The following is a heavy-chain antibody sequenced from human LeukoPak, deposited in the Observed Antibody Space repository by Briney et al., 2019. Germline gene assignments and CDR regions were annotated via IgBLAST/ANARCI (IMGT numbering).Heavy chain of an antibody. Sequence: ASVKVSCKASGYTFTSYDINWVRQAPGQGLEWMGWMNPNSGDTGYPQKFQGRVTMTRDTSITTAYMELSSLRSEDTAVYYCARDGRAFDYWGQGTLVTVSS. V-gene: IGHV1-8*01. CDR2: MNPNSGDT. CDR3: ARDGRAFDY. D-gene: IGHD2-15*01. J-gene: IGHJ4*02. CDR1: GYTFTSYD.